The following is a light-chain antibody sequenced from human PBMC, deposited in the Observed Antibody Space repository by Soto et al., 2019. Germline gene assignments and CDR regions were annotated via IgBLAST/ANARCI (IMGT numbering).Light chain of an antibody. CDR1: QSISGW. CDR3: QQYDTYWT. J-gene: IGKJ1*01. Sequence: DIQMTQSPSTLSASVGDRVIITCRASQSISGWLAWYQQKPGKAPKLLIYKASTLESGDPSRFSGSGSGTEFTLTISSLQPDDFATYYCQQYDTYWTFGQGTKVDIK. V-gene: IGKV1-5*03. CDR2: KAS.